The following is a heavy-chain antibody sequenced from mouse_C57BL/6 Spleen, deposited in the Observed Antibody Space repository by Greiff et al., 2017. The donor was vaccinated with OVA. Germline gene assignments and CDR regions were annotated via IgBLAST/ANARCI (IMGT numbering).Heavy chain of an antibody. CDR1: GFTFSSYA. J-gene: IGHJ3*01. V-gene: IGHV5-4*03. Sequence: EVKLVESGGGLVKPGGSLKLSCAASGFTFSSYAMSWVRQTPEKRLEWVATISDGGSYTYYPDNVKGRFTISRDNAKNNLYLQMSHLKSEDTAMYYCARFSNYWFAYWGQGTLVTVSA. CDR3: ARFSNYWFAY. CDR2: ISDGGSYT. D-gene: IGHD2-5*01.